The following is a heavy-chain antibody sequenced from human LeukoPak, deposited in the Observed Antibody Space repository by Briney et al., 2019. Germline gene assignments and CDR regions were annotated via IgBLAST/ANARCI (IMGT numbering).Heavy chain of an antibody. CDR3: ARGPVSVGFRINSDF. D-gene: IGHD1-26*01. J-gene: IGHJ4*02. Sequence: GRSLRLSCEASGFAFSSYAMHWVRQAPGTGLEWVTLITNDGSNKYYTDSVKGRFTISRDNTKNTVYLQMNSLRVEDTAVYFCARGPVSVGFRINSDFWGQGTLVTVSS. V-gene: IGHV3-30-3*01. CDR1: GFAFSSYA. CDR2: ITNDGSNK.